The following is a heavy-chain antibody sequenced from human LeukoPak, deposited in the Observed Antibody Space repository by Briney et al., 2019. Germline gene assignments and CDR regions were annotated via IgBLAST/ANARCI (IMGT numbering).Heavy chain of an antibody. J-gene: IGHJ4*02. Sequence: GGSLRLSCAASGFTFSSYSVNWVRQAPGKGLEWVSSISSSSSYIYYADSVKGRFTISRDNAKNSLYLQMNSLRAEDTAVYYCARSIVGATINYWGQGTLVTVSS. D-gene: IGHD1-26*01. CDR1: GFTFSSYS. CDR3: ARSIVGATINY. V-gene: IGHV3-21*01. CDR2: ISSSSSYI.